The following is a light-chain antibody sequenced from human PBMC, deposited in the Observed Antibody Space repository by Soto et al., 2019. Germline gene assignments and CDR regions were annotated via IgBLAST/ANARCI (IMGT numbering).Light chain of an antibody. V-gene: IGLV1-44*01. Sequence: QSVLTQPPSASGTPGQRVTISCSGRSSNIGSNTVNWYQQLPGTAPKLLFYSNNQRPSGVPDRFSGSKSGTSASLAISGLQSEDEADYYCAKWDDSLNGYVFGTGTKVTV. J-gene: IGLJ1*01. CDR2: SNN. CDR1: SSNIGSNT. CDR3: AKWDDSLNGYV.